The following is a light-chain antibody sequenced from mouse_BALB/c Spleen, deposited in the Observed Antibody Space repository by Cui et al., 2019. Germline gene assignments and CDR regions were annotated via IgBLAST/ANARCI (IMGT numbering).Light chain of an antibody. J-gene: IGKJ4*01. Sequence: DIVMTQSPATLSVTPGDRVSLSCRASQSISDYLHWYQQKSHESPRLLIKYASQSSSGIPSRFSGSGSGSDFTLSINSVEPEDVGVYYCQNGHSFPPTFGSGTKLEIK. CDR3: QNGHSFPPT. CDR1: QSISDY. V-gene: IGKV5-39*01. CDR2: YAS.